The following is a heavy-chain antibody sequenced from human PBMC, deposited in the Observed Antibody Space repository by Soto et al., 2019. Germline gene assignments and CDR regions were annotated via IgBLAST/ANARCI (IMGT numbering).Heavy chain of an antibody. V-gene: IGHV3-7*01. CDR2: IKQDGSEK. J-gene: IGHJ6*03. Sequence: EVQLVESGGGLVQPGGSLRLSCAASGFTFSAYWMTWVRQPPGKGLEWVANIKQDGSEKYYVDSVKGRFTISRDNAKNSLYLQMNSLRAEDTAVFDCARDGPYYYYMDVWGKGTTVTVSS. CDR3: ARDGPYYYYMDV. CDR1: GFTFSAYW.